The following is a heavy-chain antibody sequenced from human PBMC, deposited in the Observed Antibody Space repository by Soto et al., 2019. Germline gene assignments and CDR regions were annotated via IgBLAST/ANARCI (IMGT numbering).Heavy chain of an antibody. CDR3: AKWNVQSMTIFGVVIENYGMDV. CDR1: GCTFSSYA. D-gene: IGHD3-3*01. J-gene: IGHJ6*02. Sequence: GXLRLSCSASGCTFSSYAMSWVRQAPGNGLEWVSAISFSGGSTYYADSVKGRFTISRDNSKNTLYLQMNSLRAGDTAVYYCAKWNVQSMTIFGVVIENYGMDVWGQGTKVTVYS. CDR2: ISFSGGST. V-gene: IGHV3-23*01.